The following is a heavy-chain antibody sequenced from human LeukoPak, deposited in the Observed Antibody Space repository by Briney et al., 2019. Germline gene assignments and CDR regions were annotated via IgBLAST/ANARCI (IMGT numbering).Heavy chain of an antibody. V-gene: IGHV4-30-4*01. CDR2: IYYSGST. CDR3: ARLSPGVVIPDY. CDR1: GGSISSGDYY. D-gene: IGHD3-3*01. Sequence: SETLSLTCTVSGGSISSGDYYWSWIRQPPGKGLEWIGYIYYSGSTYYNPSLKSRVTISVDTSNNQFFLKLRSVTAADTAVYYCARLSPGVVIPDYWGQGTPVTVSS. J-gene: IGHJ4*02.